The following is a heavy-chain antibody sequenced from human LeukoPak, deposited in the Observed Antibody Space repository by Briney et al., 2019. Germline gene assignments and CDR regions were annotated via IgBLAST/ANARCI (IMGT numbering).Heavy chain of an antibody. CDR1: GGSISSYY. CDR3: ARVQAHYYYMDV. J-gene: IGHJ6*03. Sequence: PLETLSLTCTVSGGSISSYYWSWIRQPPGKGLEWIGYIYYSGSTNYNPSLKSRVTISVDTSKNQFSLKLSSVTAADTAVYYCARVQAHYYYMDVWGKGTTVTVSS. CDR2: IYYSGST. V-gene: IGHV4-59*01.